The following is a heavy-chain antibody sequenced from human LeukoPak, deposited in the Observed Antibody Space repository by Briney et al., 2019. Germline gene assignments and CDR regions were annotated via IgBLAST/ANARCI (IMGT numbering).Heavy chain of an antibody. CDR3: ARVTAMITFGGVIASYYFDY. V-gene: IGHV1-2*02. J-gene: IGHJ4*02. D-gene: IGHD3-16*02. CDR1: GYTFTGYY. CDR2: INPNSGGT. Sequence: GASVKVSCKASGYTFTGYYMHWVRQAPGQGLEWMGWINPNSGGTNYAQKFQGRVTMTRDTSISTAYMELSRLRSDDTAVYYCARVTAMITFGGVIASYYFDYWGQGTLVTVSS.